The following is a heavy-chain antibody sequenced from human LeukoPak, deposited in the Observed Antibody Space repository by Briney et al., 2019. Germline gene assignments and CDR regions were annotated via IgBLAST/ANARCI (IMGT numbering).Heavy chain of an antibody. J-gene: IGHJ3*02. CDR1: GGSISSSSYS. CDR3: AGGWFRDAFDI. CDR2: IYYSGST. Sequence: SETLSLTCTVSGGSISSSSYSWSWIRQPPGKVLEWIGYIYYSGSTYYNPSLKSRVTISVDTSKNQFSLKLSSVTAADTAVYYCAGGWFRDAFDIWGQGTMVTVSS. V-gene: IGHV4-30-4*08. D-gene: IGHD2-15*01.